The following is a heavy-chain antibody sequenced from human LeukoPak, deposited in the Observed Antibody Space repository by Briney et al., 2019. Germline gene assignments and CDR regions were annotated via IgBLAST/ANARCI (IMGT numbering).Heavy chain of an antibody. CDR3: ARDQRESVGLRD. D-gene: IGHD3-10*01. V-gene: IGHV1-69*13. Sequence: GASVKVSCKASGGTFSSYAISWVRQAPGRGLEWMGGIIPIFGTANYAQKFQGRVTITADESTSTAYMELSSLRSEDTAVYYCARDQRESVGLRDWGQGTLVTVSS. J-gene: IGHJ4*02. CDR1: GGTFSSYA. CDR2: IIPIFGTA.